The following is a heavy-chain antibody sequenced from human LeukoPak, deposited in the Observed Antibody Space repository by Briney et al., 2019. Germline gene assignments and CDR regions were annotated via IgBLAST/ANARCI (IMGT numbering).Heavy chain of an antibody. CDR3: AKDRWGSGGSGGGDY. CDR1: GFTFSSYA. CDR2: INKGGGST. J-gene: IGHJ4*02. V-gene: IGHV3-23*01. D-gene: IGHD2-15*01. Sequence: GGSVRLSCAASGFTFSSYAMMWVRQARGKGLEWVSVINKGGGSTYYADSVTGRFTISRDNSKNPLYLQMNSLRAEDTAVYYCAKDRWGSGGSGGGDYWGQGTLVTVSS.